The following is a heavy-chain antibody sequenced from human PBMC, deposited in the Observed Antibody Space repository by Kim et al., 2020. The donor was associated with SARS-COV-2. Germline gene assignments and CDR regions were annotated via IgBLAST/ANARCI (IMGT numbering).Heavy chain of an antibody. V-gene: IGHV3-23*01. Sequence: GGSLRLSCAASGFTFSSYAMSWVRQAPGKGLEWVSAISGSGGSTYYADSVKGRFTISRDNSKNTLYLQMNSLRAEDTAVYYCAKFDYYDSSGRQYYFDYWGQGTLVTVSS. CDR1: GFTFSSYA. CDR2: ISGSGGST. D-gene: IGHD3-22*01. J-gene: IGHJ4*02. CDR3: AKFDYYDSSGRQYYFDY.